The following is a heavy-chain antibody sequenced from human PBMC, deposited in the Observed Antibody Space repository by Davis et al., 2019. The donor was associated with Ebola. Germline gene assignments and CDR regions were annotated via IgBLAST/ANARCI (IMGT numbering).Heavy chain of an antibody. CDR2: FNYGGTT. D-gene: IGHD2/OR15-2a*01. Sequence: GESLKISCVASGFTIDSHAMSWVRQAPGKGLEWVSVFNYGGTTNYADSVKGRFTISRDISKNTLYLQMSNLRADDTAVYYCAKDIAIVPPHYYSYARDVWGQGTTVTVSS. CDR1: GFTIDSHA. J-gene: IGHJ6*02. V-gene: IGHV3-23*01. CDR3: AKDIAIVPPHYYSYARDV.